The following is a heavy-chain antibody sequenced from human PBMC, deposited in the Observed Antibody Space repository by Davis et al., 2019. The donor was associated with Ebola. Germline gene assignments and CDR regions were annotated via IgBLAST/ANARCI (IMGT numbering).Heavy chain of an antibody. Sequence: AASVKVSCKASGGTFSSYAISWVRQAPGQGLEWMGGIIPIFGTANYAQKFQGRVTITADKSTSTAYMELSSLRSDDTAVYYCARDSTAITMIVVVISDAFDIWGQGTMVTVSS. J-gene: IGHJ3*02. V-gene: IGHV1-69*06. CDR3: ARDSTAITMIVVVISDAFDI. CDR2: IIPIFGTA. CDR1: GGTFSSYA. D-gene: IGHD3-22*01.